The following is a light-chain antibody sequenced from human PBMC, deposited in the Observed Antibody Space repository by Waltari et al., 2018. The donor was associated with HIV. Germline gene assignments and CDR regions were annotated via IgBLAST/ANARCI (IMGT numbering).Light chain of an antibody. V-gene: IGLV2-8*01. CDR2: EVS. CDR3: SSYAGSNNWV. CDR1: SSAVGGYNH. J-gene: IGLJ3*02. Sequence: QSALTQPPSASGSPGQSVTLSCTGTSSAVGGYNHVHWYQPHPGKAPKLMIYEVSRRPSVVPDRFFGSKSGNTASLTVSGLQAEDEADYYCSSYAGSNNWVFGGGTKLTVL.